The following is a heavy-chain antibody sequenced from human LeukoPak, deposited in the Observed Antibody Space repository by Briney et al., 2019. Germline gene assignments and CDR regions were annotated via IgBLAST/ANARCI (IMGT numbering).Heavy chain of an antibody. CDR1: GFTFNTYS. CDR3: ARLEAVVTPGS. Sequence: GGSLRLSCEASGFTFNTYSMNWARQAPGKGREWVSYTSSSGSTIYYADSVKGRFTISRDNAKNSLYLQMNSLRAEDTAVYYCARLEAVVTPGSWGQGTLVTVSS. V-gene: IGHV3-48*04. CDR2: TSSSGSTI. D-gene: IGHD5-18*01. J-gene: IGHJ4*02.